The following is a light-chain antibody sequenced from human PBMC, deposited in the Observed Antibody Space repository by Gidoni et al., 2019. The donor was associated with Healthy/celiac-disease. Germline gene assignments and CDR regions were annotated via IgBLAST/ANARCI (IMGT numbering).Light chain of an antibody. CDR1: QSVSSN. CDR2: GAS. V-gene: IGKV3-15*01. J-gene: IGKJ5*01. Sequence: EIVMTQSPATLSVSPGERATLSCRASQSVSSNLAWYQQKPGQAPRRLIYGASTRATGIPARFSGSGSGTEFTLTISSLQSEYFAVDYCQQYNNWPPITFGQGTRLEIK. CDR3: QQYNNWPPIT.